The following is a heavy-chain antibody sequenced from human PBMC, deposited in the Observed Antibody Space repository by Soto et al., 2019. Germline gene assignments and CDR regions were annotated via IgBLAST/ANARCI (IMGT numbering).Heavy chain of an antibody. D-gene: IGHD3-3*01. CDR3: ARSRGGYDFWSGYYHFDY. CDR2: ISAYNGNT. J-gene: IGHJ4*02. Sequence: ASVKVSCKASGGTFGSYAISWVRQAPGQGLEWMGWISAYNGNTNYAQKLQGRVTMTTDTSTSTAYMELRSLRSDDTAVYYCARSRGGYDFWSGYYHFDYWGQGTLVTVSS. CDR1: GGTFGSYA. V-gene: IGHV1-18*01.